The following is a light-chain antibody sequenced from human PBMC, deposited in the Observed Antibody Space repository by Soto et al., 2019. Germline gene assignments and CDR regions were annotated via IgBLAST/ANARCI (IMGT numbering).Light chain of an antibody. V-gene: IGKV1-33*01. CDR3: MQALQTLPIT. CDR1: QNINNY. Sequence: DIQMTQSPSSLSASVGDRVTITCQASQNINNYLNWYQQKPGRAPKLLIYDATNLEAGVPSRFSGSGSGTDFTLKISRVEAEDVGVYYCMQALQTLPITFGQGTRLEI. J-gene: IGKJ5*01. CDR2: DAT.